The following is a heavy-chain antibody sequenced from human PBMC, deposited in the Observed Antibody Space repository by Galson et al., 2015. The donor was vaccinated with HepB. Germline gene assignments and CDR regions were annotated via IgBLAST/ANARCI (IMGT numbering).Heavy chain of an antibody. CDR3: AKDISIRGLHGMDV. CDR2: ISGSGGST. V-gene: IGHV3-23*01. CDR1: GFTFSSYA. Sequence: SLRLSCAASGFTFSSYAMSWVRQAPGKGLEWVSAISGSGGSTYYADSVKGRLTISRDNSKNTLYLQMNSLRAEDTAVYYCAKDISIRGLHGMDVWGQGTTVTVSS. J-gene: IGHJ6*02. D-gene: IGHD2-21*01.